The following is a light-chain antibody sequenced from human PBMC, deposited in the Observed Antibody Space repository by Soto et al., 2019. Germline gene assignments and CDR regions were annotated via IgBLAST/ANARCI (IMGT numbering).Light chain of an antibody. V-gene: IGKV3-20*01. Sequence: PGERATLSCRTSQSVIRNYLAWYQQTPGRSPRLLVYGASNRATGIPDRFSGSGSGTDFTRTISGLEAEDFAVYYCQKYDTAPYTFGQGTRLEIK. CDR2: GAS. J-gene: IGKJ2*01. CDR1: QSVIRNY. CDR3: QKYDTAPYT.